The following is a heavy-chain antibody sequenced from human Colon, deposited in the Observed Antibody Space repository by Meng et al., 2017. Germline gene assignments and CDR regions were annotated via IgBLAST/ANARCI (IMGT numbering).Heavy chain of an antibody. CDR3: ARTATR. V-gene: IGHV1-8*01. J-gene: IGHJ4*02. CDR1: RYTFTSYE. Sequence: QVQMVQSGAEVKKPGAAVSVSCKASRYTFTSYEINWMRQAPGQGFEWMGWMSPSSGNTGYAQKFQGRVTMTRNISITTAYMELSSLRFDDTGVYYCARTATRWGQGTLVTVSS. CDR2: MSPSSGNT.